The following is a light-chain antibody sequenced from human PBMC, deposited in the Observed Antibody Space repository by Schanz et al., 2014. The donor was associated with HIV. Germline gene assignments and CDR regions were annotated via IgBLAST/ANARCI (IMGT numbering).Light chain of an antibody. J-gene: IGLJ2*01. V-gene: IGLV2-14*01. CDR1: SSDVGGYNY. CDR3: CSYAGSPHVV. CDR2: DVS. Sequence: QSALTQPASVSGSPGQSISISCTGTSSDVGGYNYVSWYQQHPGKAPKLMIYDVSNRPSGVSNRFSGSKSGNTASLTISGLQAEDEADYYCCSYAGSPHVVFGGGTKVTVL.